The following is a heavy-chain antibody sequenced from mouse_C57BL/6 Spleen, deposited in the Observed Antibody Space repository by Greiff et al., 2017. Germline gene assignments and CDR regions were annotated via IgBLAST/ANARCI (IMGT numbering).Heavy chain of an antibody. Sequence: QVQLQQPGAELVRPGPSVKLSCKASGYTFTSYWMHWVKQRPIQGLEWIGNIDPSDSETHYNQKFKDKATLTVDKSSSTAYMQLSSLTSEDSAVYYCARSMVTHYYAMDYWGQGTSVTVSS. CDR3: ARSMVTHYYAMDY. CDR1: GYTFTSYW. D-gene: IGHD2-2*01. V-gene: IGHV1-52*01. CDR2: IDPSDSET. J-gene: IGHJ4*01.